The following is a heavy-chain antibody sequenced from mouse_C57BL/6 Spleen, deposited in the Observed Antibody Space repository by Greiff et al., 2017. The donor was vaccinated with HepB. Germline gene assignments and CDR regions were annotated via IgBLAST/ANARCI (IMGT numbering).Heavy chain of an antibody. CDR3: AREGYGLDY. D-gene: IGHD1-1*01. CDR2: IDPSDSET. Sequence: QVQLKQPGAELVRPGSSVKLSCKASGYTFTSYWMHWVKQRPIQGLEWIGNIDPSDSETHYNQKFKDKATLTVDKSSSTAYMQLSSLTSEDSAVYYCAREGYGLDYWGQGTTLTVSS. V-gene: IGHV1-52*01. CDR1: GYTFTSYW. J-gene: IGHJ2*01.